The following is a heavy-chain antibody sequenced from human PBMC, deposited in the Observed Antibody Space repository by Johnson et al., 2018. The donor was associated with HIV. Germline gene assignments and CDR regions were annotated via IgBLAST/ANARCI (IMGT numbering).Heavy chain of an antibody. CDR2: INSDGSST. Sequence: VQLVESGGGLVQPGGSLRLSCAASGFTFSSYWMHWVRQAPGKGLVWVSRINSDGSSTSYADSVKGRFTNSRDNAKNTLYLQMNSLRAEDTAVYYCAKGSPRSVNDAFDIWGQGTMITVSS. D-gene: IGHD2/OR15-2a*01. CDR1: GFTFSSYW. V-gene: IGHV3-74*01. CDR3: AKGSPRSVNDAFDI. J-gene: IGHJ3*02.